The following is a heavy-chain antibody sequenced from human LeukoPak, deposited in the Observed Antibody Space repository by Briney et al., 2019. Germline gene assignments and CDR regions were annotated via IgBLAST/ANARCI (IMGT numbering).Heavy chain of an antibody. CDR1: GFTFSSYA. CDR2: ISPSGGVT. D-gene: IGHD6-19*01. CDR3: AREGQWLKNGAFDI. Sequence: GGSLRLSCATSGFTFSSYAMSWVRQAPGKGLEWVSTISPSGGVTFYSDSVRGRFTISRDYSKNTLYLQMNSLRAEDTAVYYCAREGQWLKNGAFDIWGQGTMVTVSS. V-gene: IGHV3-23*01. J-gene: IGHJ3*02.